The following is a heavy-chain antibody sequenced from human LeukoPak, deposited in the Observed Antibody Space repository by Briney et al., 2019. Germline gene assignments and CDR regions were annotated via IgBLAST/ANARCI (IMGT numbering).Heavy chain of an antibody. V-gene: IGHV4-59*12. D-gene: IGHD6-13*01. CDR2: IYHSGST. CDR1: GGSISSYY. CDR3: ARGFRGIAAAGTGWYFDL. J-gene: IGHJ2*01. Sequence: SETLSLTCTVSGGSISSYYWSWIQQPPGKGLEWIGYIYHSGSTYYNPSLKSRVTISVDRSKNQFSLKLSSVTAADTAVYYCARGFRGIAAAGTGWYFDLWGRGTLVTVSS.